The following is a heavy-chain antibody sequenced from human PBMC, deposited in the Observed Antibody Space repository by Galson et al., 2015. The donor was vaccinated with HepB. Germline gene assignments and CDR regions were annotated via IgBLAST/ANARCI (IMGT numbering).Heavy chain of an antibody. D-gene: IGHD6-19*01. V-gene: IGHV5-10-1*01. Sequence: QSGAEVKKPGESLRISCKGSGYSFTSYWISWVRQMPGKGLEWMGRIDPSDSYTNYSPSFQGHVTISADKSISTAYLQWSSLKASDTAMYYCARHSRRIAVAGYAIAQYNWFDPWGQGTLVTVSS. J-gene: IGHJ5*02. CDR3: ARHSRRIAVAGYAIAQYNWFDP. CDR2: IDPSDSYT. CDR1: GYSFTSYW.